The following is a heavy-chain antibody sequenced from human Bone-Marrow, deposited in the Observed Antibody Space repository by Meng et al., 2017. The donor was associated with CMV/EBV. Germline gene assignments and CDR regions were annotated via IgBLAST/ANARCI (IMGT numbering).Heavy chain of an antibody. CDR1: GFYFSDHF. V-gene: IGHV1-2*02. CDR2: IKPDSGAT. J-gene: IGHJ4*02. CDR3: ARDHNWGPDH. Sequence: ASVKGSCKTSGFYFSDHFMHWVRQAPGQGLEWMGWIKPDSGATNYAQTFRGRVTMTTDSSISTAYMELIRLTSDDTAFYYCARDHNWGPDHWGQGTLVTVSS. D-gene: IGHD1-1*01.